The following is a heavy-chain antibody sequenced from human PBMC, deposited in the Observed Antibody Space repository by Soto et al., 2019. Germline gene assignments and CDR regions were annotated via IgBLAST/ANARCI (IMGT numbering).Heavy chain of an antibody. CDR2: ISAYNGNT. J-gene: IGHJ5*02. D-gene: IGHD1-7*01. V-gene: IGHV1-18*01. CDR3: ARFSDRYNWNYFWFDP. CDR1: GYTFTSYG. Sequence: QVQLVQSGAEVKKPGASVKVSCKASGYTFTSYGISWVRQDPGQGLEWMGWISAYNGNTNYAQKLQGRVTMTTDTSTSTAYMELRSLRSDDTAVYYCARFSDRYNWNYFWFDPWGQGTLVTVSS.